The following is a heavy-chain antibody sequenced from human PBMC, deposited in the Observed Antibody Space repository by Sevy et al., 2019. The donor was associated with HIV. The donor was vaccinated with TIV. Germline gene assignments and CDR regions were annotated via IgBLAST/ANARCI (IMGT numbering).Heavy chain of an antibody. D-gene: IGHD1-26*01. CDR3: AGENAWGRGYS. CDR1: GGSITSLY. CDR2: IYYNGHI. V-gene: IGHV4-59*08. Sequence: SETLSLTCTVSGGSITSLYWNWIRQPPGKGLEWIANIYYNGHINYNPSLKGRVTLSLDTSKNQFSLSLSFVTAADTAMYYCAGENAWGRGYSWGQGTLVTVSS. J-gene: IGHJ4*02.